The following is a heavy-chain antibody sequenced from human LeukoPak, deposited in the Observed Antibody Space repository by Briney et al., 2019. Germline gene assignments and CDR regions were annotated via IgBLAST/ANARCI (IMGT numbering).Heavy chain of an antibody. J-gene: IGHJ5*02. CDR2: INPSGGST. D-gene: IGHD3-3*01. CDR1: GYTFTSHY. CDR3: AREFPISLFQFGVVSGNWFDP. V-gene: IGHV1-46*01. Sequence: GASVKVSCKASGYTFTSHYMHWVRQAPGQGLEWMGIINPSGGSTSYAQKFQGRVTMTRDTSTSTVYMELSSLRSEDTAVYYCAREFPISLFQFGVVSGNWFDPWGQGTLVTVSS.